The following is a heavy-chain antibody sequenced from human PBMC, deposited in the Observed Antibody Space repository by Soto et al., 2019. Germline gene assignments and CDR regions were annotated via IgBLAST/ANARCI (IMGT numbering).Heavy chain of an antibody. J-gene: IGHJ3*01. Sequence: QVQLVQSGAELKKPGASVNISCTASGFTFSDNLINWVRQAPGQGLEWMGWLNPDTGNTRYSETFQGRVTSSMHSSASIAYLELSDLENEDTALYFCARDRHSLSPRANDAFDVWGQGNMITFSS. CDR2: LNPDTGNT. CDR3: ARDRHSLSPRANDAFDV. CDR1: GFTFSDNL. D-gene: IGHD5-18*01. V-gene: IGHV1-3*01.